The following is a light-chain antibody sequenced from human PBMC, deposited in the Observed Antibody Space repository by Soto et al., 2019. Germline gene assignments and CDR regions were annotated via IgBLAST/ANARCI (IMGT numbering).Light chain of an antibody. CDR2: AAS. J-gene: IGKJ1*01. Sequence: AIRMTQSPSSFSASTGDRVTITCRASQGISSYLAWYQQKPGKAPKLLIYAASTLQSGVPSRFSGSGSGTDFTLIISSLQSVDFATYQCQQYSSYPRTFGHGT. CDR1: QGISSY. V-gene: IGKV1-8*01. CDR3: QQYSSYPRT.